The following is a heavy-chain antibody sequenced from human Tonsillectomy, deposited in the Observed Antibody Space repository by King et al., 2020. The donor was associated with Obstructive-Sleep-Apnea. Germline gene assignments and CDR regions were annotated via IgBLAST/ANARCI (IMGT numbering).Heavy chain of an antibody. CDR2: ISGSGGST. D-gene: IGHD2-2*01. CDR1: GFTFSSYA. Sequence: VQLVESGGGLVQPGGSLRLSCAASGFTFSSYAMSWVRQAPGKGLEWVSAISGSGGSTYYADSVKGRFTISRDNSKNTLYLQMNSLRAEETAVYYCAKVEATHCSSTSCSIDYWGQGTLVTVSS. V-gene: IGHV3-23*04. CDR3: AKVEATHCSSTSCSIDY. J-gene: IGHJ4*02.